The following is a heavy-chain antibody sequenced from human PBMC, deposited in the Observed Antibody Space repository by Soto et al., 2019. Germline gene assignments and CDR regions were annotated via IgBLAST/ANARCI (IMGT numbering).Heavy chain of an antibody. D-gene: IGHD2-15*01. CDR3: MTYKGGWTY. Sequence: QLQLQESGPGLVQPSETLSLTCTVSGVSISSHGYFWGWIRQPPGKGLEWIGRISYSGSTYYSPCPKSRVTRSADPSQQQLWLWMSSVAAADTAGFNCMTYKGGWTYGGKGTVVTVSS. V-gene: IGHV4-39*01. CDR2: ISYSGST. J-gene: IGHJ4*02. CDR1: GVSISSHGYF.